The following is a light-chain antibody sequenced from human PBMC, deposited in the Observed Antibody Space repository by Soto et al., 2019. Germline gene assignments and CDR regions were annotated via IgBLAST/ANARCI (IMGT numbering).Light chain of an antibody. Sequence: EIVLTQSPGTLSLSPGERATLSCRARQSVRNGYLAWYQQKVGQAPRLLIYDASSRATGIPDRFSGGGSGTDFTLTISRLEPEDFAVYYCQQYGSSPPITFGQGTRLEIK. CDR3: QQYGSSPPIT. V-gene: IGKV3-20*01. CDR1: QSVRNGY. CDR2: DAS. J-gene: IGKJ5*01.